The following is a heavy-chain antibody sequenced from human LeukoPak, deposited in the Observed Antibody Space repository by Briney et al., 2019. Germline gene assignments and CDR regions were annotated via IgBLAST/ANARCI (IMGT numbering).Heavy chain of an antibody. D-gene: IGHD3/OR15-3a*01. J-gene: IGHJ3*02. Sequence: GGSLRLSCEASGFTFSIYAMSWVSQAPGKGLEWVSAISDTGGSTFYADSVKGRFIISRDNSKNTLYLQMNSLRAEDTAVYYCAKELDWLIIDAFDIWGQGTLVTVSS. CDR2: ISDTGGST. V-gene: IGHV3-23*01. CDR1: GFTFSIYA. CDR3: AKELDWLIIDAFDI.